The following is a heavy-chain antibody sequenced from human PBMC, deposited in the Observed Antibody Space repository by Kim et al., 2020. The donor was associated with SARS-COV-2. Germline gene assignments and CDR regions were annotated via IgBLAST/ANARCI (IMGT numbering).Heavy chain of an antibody. CDR2: VKKDGSEQ. CDR1: GFTFSIYW. J-gene: IGHJ4*02. CDR3: VGGDEFDY. V-gene: IGHV3-7*04. Sequence: GGSLRLSCAASGFTFSIYWMRWVRQAPGKGLEWVASVKKDGSEQHYVDSVKGRFIISRDNAKNSLYLQMNSLRAEDTAVYYCVGGDEFDYWGQGTLVTVS.